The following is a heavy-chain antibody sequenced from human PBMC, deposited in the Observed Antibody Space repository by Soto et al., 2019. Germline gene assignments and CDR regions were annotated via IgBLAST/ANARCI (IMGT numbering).Heavy chain of an antibody. D-gene: IGHD4-17*01. J-gene: IGHJ5*02. V-gene: IGHV4-59*01. CDR3: ARECFENDYGDYRLTNNWFDP. Sequence: LSLTCTVSGGSISSYYWSWIRQPPGKGLEWIGYIYYSGSTNYNPSLKSRVTISVDTSKNQFSLKLSSVTAADTAVYYCARECFENDYGDYRLTNNWFDPWGQGTLVTVSS. CDR1: GGSISSYY. CDR2: IYYSGST.